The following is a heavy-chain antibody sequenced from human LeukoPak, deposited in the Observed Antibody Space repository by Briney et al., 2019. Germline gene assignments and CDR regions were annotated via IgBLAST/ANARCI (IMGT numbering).Heavy chain of an antibody. D-gene: IGHD3-22*01. V-gene: IGHV4-30-2*01. Sequence: PSETLSLTCAVSGSSISSGGYSWSWIRQPPGEGLEWIGYIYHSGSTYYNPSLKSRVTISVDRSKNQFSLKLSSVTAADTAVYYCARATANCYDSSGGAFDIWGQGTMVTVSS. CDR2: IYHSGST. CDR1: GSSISSGGYS. CDR3: ARATANCYDSSGGAFDI. J-gene: IGHJ3*02.